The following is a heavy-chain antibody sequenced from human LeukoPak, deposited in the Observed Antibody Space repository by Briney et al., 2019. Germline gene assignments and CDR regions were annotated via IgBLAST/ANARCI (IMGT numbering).Heavy chain of an antibody. V-gene: IGHV3-11*03. Sequence: PVGSLRLSCAASGFTFSDYYMSWIRQAPGKGLEWVSHISGSSTYTKYADSVRGRFTISRDNAKNSLYLQMNSLRAEDTAVYYCARGRYSSGSQYYFDYWGQGILGPVSS. CDR2: ISGSSTYT. D-gene: IGHD3-22*01. CDR3: ARGRYSSGSQYYFDY. J-gene: IGHJ4*02. CDR1: GFTFSDYY.